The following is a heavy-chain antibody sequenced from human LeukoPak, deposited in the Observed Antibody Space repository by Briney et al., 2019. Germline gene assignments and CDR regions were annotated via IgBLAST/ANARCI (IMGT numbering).Heavy chain of an antibody. J-gene: IGHJ3*02. V-gene: IGHV3-53*01. CDR2: IHSDGNT. D-gene: IGHD5/OR15-5a*01. CDR3: AREDNRGVYDDGFDI. CDR1: GFTVSNNF. Sequence: GGSLRLSCAASGFTVSNNFMYWVRQAPGKGLEWVSVIHSDGNTLYADSVGGRFTISRDNFKNTVYLQMSSLRAEDTAVYYCAREDNRGVYDDGFDIWGQGTMVTVSS.